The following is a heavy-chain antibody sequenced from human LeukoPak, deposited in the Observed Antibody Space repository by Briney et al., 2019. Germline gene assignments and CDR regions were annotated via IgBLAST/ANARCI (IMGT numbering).Heavy chain of an antibody. J-gene: IGHJ4*02. CDR3: ARHRFSRGWYVDY. CDR1: GGSFSGYY. Sequence: SETLSLTCAVYGGSFSGYYWSWIRQPPGKGLEWIGEINHSGSTNYNPSLKSRVTISVDTSKNQFSLKLSSVTAADTAVYYCARHRFSRGWYVDYWGQGTLVTVSS. D-gene: IGHD3-10*01. CDR2: INHSGST. V-gene: IGHV4-34*01.